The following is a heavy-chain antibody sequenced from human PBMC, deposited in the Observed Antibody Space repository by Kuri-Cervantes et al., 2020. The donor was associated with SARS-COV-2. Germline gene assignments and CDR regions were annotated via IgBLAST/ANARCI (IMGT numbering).Heavy chain of an antibody. CDR3: ARAETYYDFWSGLNYYYMDV. Sequence: SVKVSCKASGYTFTSYYMHWVRQAPGQGLEWMGGIIPIFGTANYAQKFQGRVTITADESTSTAYMELSSLRPEDTAVYYCARAETYYDFWSGLNYYYMDVWGKGTTVTVSS. V-gene: IGHV1-69*13. CDR1: GYTFTSYY. J-gene: IGHJ6*03. CDR2: IIPIFGTA. D-gene: IGHD3-3*01.